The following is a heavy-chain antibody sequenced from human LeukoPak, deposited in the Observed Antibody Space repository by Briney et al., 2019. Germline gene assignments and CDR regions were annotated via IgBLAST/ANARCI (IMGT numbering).Heavy chain of an antibody. CDR2: IYTSGST. CDR1: GGSISSYY. Sequence: SETLSLTCTVSGGSISSYYWSWIRQPPGKGLEWIWRIYTSGSTNYNPSLKSRVTMSVDTSKNQFSLKLSFVTAADTAVYYCAGDYGSGSPYYFDYWGQGTLVTVSS. CDR3: AGDYGSGSPYYFDY. D-gene: IGHD3-10*01. V-gene: IGHV4-4*07. J-gene: IGHJ4*02.